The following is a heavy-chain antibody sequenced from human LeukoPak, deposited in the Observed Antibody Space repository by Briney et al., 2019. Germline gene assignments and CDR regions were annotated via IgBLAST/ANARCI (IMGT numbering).Heavy chain of an antibody. V-gene: IGHV3-33*08. CDR1: GFTFSSYG. D-gene: IGHD2-2*01. CDR2: IYYDGSNK. CDR3: ATVRGAGRSNWYLDY. Sequence: GGSLRLSCAASGFTFSSYGMYWVRQAPGKGLEWVAVIYYDGSNKYYADSVKGRYTISRDNSKNALYLQMNSLRVEDTAVYYCATVRGAGRSNWYLDYWGQGTLVTVSS. J-gene: IGHJ4*02.